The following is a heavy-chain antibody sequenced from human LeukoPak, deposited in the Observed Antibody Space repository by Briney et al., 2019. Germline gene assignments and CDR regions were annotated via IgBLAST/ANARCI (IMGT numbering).Heavy chain of an antibody. CDR1: GFTFSSYG. CDR3: EKKTAYEIWGGFDY. V-gene: IGHV3-33*01. J-gene: IGHJ4*02. CDR2: IWYDGSNK. D-gene: IGHD3-16*01. Sequence: GGSLRLCCAASGFTFSSYGMHWVRKAPGKGLEWVAVIWYDGSNKYYADSVKGRFTISRDNSKNTLYLQMNSLRAEDTAVFFFEKKTAYEIWGGFDYWGQGTLVTVSS.